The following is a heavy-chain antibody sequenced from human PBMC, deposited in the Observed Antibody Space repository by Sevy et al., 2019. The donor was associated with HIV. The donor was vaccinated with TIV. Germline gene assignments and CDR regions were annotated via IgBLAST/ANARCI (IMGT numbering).Heavy chain of an antibody. V-gene: IGHV3-7*03. D-gene: IGHD3-22*01. J-gene: IGHJ3*01. CDR1: GFTFSSYW. Sequence: GGSLRLSCAASSGFTFSSYWMSWVRQAPGKGLEWVANIKEDGSVKYYVDSMRSRFSISRDNAKNLLYLQMNSLRGEHTAVYYCARGTYYYDSTDYYHDVFALWGQGTLVTVSS. CDR3: ARGTYYYDSTDYYHDVFAL. CDR2: IKEDGSVK.